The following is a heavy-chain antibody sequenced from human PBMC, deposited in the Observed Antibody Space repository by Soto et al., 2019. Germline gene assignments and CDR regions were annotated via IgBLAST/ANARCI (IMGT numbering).Heavy chain of an antibody. CDR3: ARHHNIVVVLPTSAAAFDI. CDR1: GRSITNSTYY. V-gene: IGHV4-39*01. CDR2: FFIGGNT. D-gene: IGHD2-15*01. J-gene: IGHJ3*02. Sequence: PSDTLSPTYSISGRSITNSTYYWRWMRHPPGKGLEWIASFFIGGNTYYNPSLKSRVTISVDTSKDQFSLRLSSVTAADTAVYYCARHHNIVVVLPTSAAAFDIWGQGTMVT.